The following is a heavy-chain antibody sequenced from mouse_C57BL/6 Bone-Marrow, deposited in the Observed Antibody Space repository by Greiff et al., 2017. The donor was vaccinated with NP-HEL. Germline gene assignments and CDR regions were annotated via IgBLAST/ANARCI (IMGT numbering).Heavy chain of an antibody. V-gene: IGHV5-2*01. CDR1: EYEFPSHD. Sequence: EVQLVESGGGLVQPGASLNFSCESTEYEFPSHDMSWVRKTPEKRLELVAAINSDGGSPYYPDTMERRFIITRDNTTKTLYLQMSTLRSEDTALYYCARHHYCSSYDWYFDGWGTGTTVTVSS. J-gene: IGHJ1*03. CDR3: ARHHYCSSYDWYFDG. CDR2: INSDGGSP. D-gene: IGHD1-1*01.